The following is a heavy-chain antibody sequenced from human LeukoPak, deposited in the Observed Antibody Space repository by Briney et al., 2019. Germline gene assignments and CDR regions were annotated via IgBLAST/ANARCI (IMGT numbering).Heavy chain of an antibody. CDR1: GGSISSSSYY. V-gene: IGHV4-39*01. D-gene: IGHD3-3*01. J-gene: IGHJ4*02. CDR3: ARTYDFWSGDWSGGDY. Sequence: SSETLSLTCTVSGGSISSSSYYWGWIRQPPGKGLEWIGSIYYSGSTYYNPPLKSRVTISVDTSKNQFSLKLSSVTAADTAVYYCARTYDFWSGDWSGGDYWGQGTLVTVSS. CDR2: IYYSGST.